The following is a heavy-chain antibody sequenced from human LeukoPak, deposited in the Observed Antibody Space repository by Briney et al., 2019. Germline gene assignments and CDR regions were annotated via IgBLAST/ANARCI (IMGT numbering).Heavy chain of an antibody. Sequence: GGSLRLSCAASGFTFSSYAMIWVRQAPGKGLEWVSAISGSGGSTYYADSVKGRFTISRDNSKNTLYLQMNSLRAEDTAVYYCARSPTVTIRFWYFDLWGRGTLVTVSS. CDR1: GFTFSSYA. CDR2: ISGSGGST. V-gene: IGHV3-23*01. J-gene: IGHJ2*01. CDR3: ARSPTVTIRFWYFDL. D-gene: IGHD4-17*01.